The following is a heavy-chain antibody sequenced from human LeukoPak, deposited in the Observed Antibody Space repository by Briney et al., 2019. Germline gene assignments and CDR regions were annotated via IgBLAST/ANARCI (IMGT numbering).Heavy chain of an antibody. Sequence: PGGSLRLSCTASGFTFGDYAMSWFRQAPGKGLEWVGFIRSKAYGGTTEYAASVKGRFTISRDDSKSIAYLQMNSLKTEDTAVYYCTRDHSRHHDYGDLILDYWGQGTLVTVSS. J-gene: IGHJ4*02. D-gene: IGHD4-17*01. CDR1: GFTFGDYA. V-gene: IGHV3-49*03. CDR3: TRDHSRHHDYGDLILDY. CDR2: IRSKAYGGTT.